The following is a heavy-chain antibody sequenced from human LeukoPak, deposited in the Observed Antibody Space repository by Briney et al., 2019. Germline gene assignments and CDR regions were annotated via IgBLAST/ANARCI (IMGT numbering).Heavy chain of an antibody. Sequence: SETLSLTCTVSGGSISSYYWSWIRQPPGKGLEWIGYIYYSGSTNYNPSLKSRVTISVDTSKNQFSLKLSSVTAADTAVYYCARDHYYDGTGYGMDVWGQGTTVTVSS. CDR1: GGSISSYY. CDR2: IYYSGST. CDR3: ARDHYYDGTGYGMDV. V-gene: IGHV4-59*01. J-gene: IGHJ6*02. D-gene: IGHD3-22*01.